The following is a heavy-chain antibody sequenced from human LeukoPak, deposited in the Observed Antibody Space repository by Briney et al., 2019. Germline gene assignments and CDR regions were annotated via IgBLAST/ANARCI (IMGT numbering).Heavy chain of an antibody. CDR3: SSGGYCSSTSCYGNY. V-gene: IGHV3-30*03. J-gene: IGHJ4*02. CDR2: ISYDGSNK. Sequence: GALRLSCAASGFPFSSYGMHWVRQAPGKGREGVAVISYDGSNKYYADSVKGRFTISRDTSKNTAYLQVNSLKTEDTAVYYCSSGGYCSSTSCYGNYWGQGTLVTVSS. D-gene: IGHD2-2*01. CDR1: GFPFSSYG.